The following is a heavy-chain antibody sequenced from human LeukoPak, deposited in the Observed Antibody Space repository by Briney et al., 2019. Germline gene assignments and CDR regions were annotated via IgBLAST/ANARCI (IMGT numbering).Heavy chain of an antibody. D-gene: IGHD6-6*01. J-gene: IGHJ4*02. Sequence: PGGSLRVSCAASGFTFSTYGMHWVRQVPGKGLEWVAVIWSDGSNKYYADSLKGRFTISRDNSKNTLYLQMNSLRAEDTAIYYCARDPVENSRSSDLYYFHFWGQGTLVTVSS. V-gene: IGHV3-33*01. CDR1: GFTFSTYG. CDR2: IWSDGSNK. CDR3: ARDPVENSRSSDLYYFHF.